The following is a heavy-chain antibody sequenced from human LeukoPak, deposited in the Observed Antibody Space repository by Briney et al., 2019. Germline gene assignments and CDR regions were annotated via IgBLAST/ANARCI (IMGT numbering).Heavy chain of an antibody. D-gene: IGHD3-10*01. CDR2: ISYDGSNK. J-gene: IGHJ6*02. CDR1: GFTFSSYA. V-gene: IGHV3-30*04. CDR3: ARVSGNIQIWPQPFGDGMDV. Sequence: PGRSLRLSCAASGFTFSSYAMHWVRQAPGKGLEWVAVISYDGSNKYYADSVKGRFTISREDSKNTLYLQMNILRAEDTAIYYCARVSGNIQIWPQPFGDGMDVWGQGTTVTVPS.